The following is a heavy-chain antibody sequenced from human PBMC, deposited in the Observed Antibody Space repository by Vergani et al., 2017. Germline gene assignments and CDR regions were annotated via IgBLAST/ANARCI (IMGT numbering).Heavy chain of an antibody. CDR2: INHSGST. V-gene: IGHV4-34*01. CDR1: GGSFSGSY. Sequence: QVQLQQWGAGLLKPSETLSLTCAVYGGSFSGSYWSWIRQPPGKGLEWIGEINHSGSTNYNPSLKSRVTISVDTSKNQFSLKLSSVTAADTAVYYCARLLRYFDRGMDVWGQGTTVTVSS. J-gene: IGHJ6*02. CDR3: ARLLRYFDRGMDV. D-gene: IGHD3-9*01.